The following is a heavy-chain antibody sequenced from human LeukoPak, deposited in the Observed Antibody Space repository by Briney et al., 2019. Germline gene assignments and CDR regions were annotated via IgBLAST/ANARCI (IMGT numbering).Heavy chain of an antibody. J-gene: IGHJ5*02. V-gene: IGHV4-59*11. CDR2: IYYSGST. D-gene: IGHD3-22*01. CDR3: AGALKKGISGFTFDP. Sequence: WETLSLACTVSGGSLSSHYGRWIRQPRGRGLEWIGDIYYSGSTNYNPSLKSRVTISVDTSKNQFPLKLSSVTAADTAVYYCAGALKKGISGFTFDPWGQGTLVTVSS. CDR1: GGSLSSHY.